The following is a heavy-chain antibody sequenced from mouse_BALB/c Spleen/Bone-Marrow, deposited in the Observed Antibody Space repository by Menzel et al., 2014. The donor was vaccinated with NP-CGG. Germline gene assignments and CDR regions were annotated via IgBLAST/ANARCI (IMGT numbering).Heavy chain of an antibody. CDR1: GFTFSNYW. Sequence: EVKLMESGGGLVQPGGSMKLSCVASGFTFSNYWMNWVRQSPEKGLEWVAEIRLKSHNYATRYAESVKGRFTISREDSKSSVYLQMNNLRAEDTGIYYCTTGFAYWGQGTLVTVSA. V-gene: IGHV6-6*02. CDR2: IRLKSHNYAT. J-gene: IGHJ3*01. CDR3: TTGFAY.